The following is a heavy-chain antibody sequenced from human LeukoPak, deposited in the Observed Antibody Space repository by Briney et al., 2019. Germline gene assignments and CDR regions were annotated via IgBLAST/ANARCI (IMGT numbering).Heavy chain of an antibody. CDR3: ARDGSGTYSFDY. Sequence: ASVKVSCKASGYTFTSYGISWVRQAPGQGLEWMGWISAYSGDTNSAQNLQGRVTMTTDTSTSTAYMELRSLRSDDTAVYYCARDGSGTYSFDYWGQGTLVTVPS. CDR2: ISAYSGDT. CDR1: GYTFTSYG. J-gene: IGHJ4*02. D-gene: IGHD1-26*01. V-gene: IGHV1-18*01.